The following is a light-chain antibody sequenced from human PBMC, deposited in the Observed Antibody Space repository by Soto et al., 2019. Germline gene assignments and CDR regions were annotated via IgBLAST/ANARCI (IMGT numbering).Light chain of an antibody. V-gene: IGKV3-15*01. J-gene: IGKJ1*01. CDR3: QQYNNWPRT. CDR2: GAS. Sequence: EVGMTQSPATLSVSPGERATLSCRASQSVSSNLAWYQQKPGQTPRLLMYGASTRATGIPARFSGSGSGTEFTLTISSLQSEDFAVYYCQQYNNWPRTFGQGTKVDI. CDR1: QSVSSN.